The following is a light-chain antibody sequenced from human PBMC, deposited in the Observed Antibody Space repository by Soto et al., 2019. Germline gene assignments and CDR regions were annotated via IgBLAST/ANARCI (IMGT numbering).Light chain of an antibody. V-gene: IGKV3-20*01. CDR3: QQVGSSPIT. Sequence: EIVLTQSPGTLSLSPGERATLSCRASQSVTRSYLVWYQQRPGQAPRLLIYGASSRATGIPDRFSGSASGADFTLTISRLEPEDFAVYYCQQVGSSPITFGQGTRLEIK. J-gene: IGKJ5*01. CDR1: QSVTRSY. CDR2: GAS.